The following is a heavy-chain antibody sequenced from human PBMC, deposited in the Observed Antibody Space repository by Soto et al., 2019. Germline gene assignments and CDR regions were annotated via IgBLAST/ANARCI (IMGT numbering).Heavy chain of an antibody. CDR2: IYYSGRT. CDR1: GDSVSSGNYY. Sequence: QVQLQESGPGLVKPSETLSLTCSVSGDSVSSGNYYWSWIRKPPGKGLEWIGYIYYSGRTNYNPSLKHRVTILLETSENPFSLNLTSVTAADTAVYYFAIANIAAAGTHYYWGQGTLVTFSS. J-gene: IGHJ4*02. CDR3: AIANIAAAGTHYY. D-gene: IGHD6-13*01. V-gene: IGHV4-61*01.